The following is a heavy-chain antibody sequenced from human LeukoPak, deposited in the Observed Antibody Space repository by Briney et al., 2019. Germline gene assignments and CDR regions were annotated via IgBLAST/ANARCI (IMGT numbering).Heavy chain of an antibody. Sequence: GGSLRLSCAASGFTFSSYSMNWVRQAPGKGLEWVSYISSSGSTIYYADSVKGRFTISRDNAKNSLYLQMNSLRAEDTAVYYCARRRAYYDFWSGYYAFDTWGQGTMVTVSS. CDR2: ISSSGSTI. CDR1: GFTFSSYS. V-gene: IGHV3-48*04. D-gene: IGHD3-3*01. J-gene: IGHJ3*02. CDR3: ARRRAYYDFWSGYYAFDT.